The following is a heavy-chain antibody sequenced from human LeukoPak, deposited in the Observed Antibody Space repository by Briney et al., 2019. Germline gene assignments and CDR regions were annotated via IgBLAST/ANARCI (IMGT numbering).Heavy chain of an antibody. CDR1: GGSIGSRDFY. Sequence: SETLSLTCTVSGGSIGSRDFYWGWIRQPPGKGLEWIGGIYYSGSTYYNPSLKSRVTISVDTSKNQFSLKLRSMTAADTAVYYCARQGLWRYASYWGQGSLVTVSS. CDR3: ARQGLWRYASY. D-gene: IGHD3-16*01. V-gene: IGHV4-39*01. CDR2: IYYSGST. J-gene: IGHJ4*02.